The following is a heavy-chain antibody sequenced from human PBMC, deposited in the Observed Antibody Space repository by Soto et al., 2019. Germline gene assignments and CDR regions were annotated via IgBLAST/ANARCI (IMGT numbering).Heavy chain of an antibody. V-gene: IGHV4-59*01. J-gene: IGHJ4*02. CDR2: IYYGGSS. CDR3: ARVYGGGFDY. CDR1: GASISSYY. Sequence: SETLSLTCTVSGASISSYYWSWIRQPPGEGLEWIGFIYYGGSSNYNPSLKSRVTTSLDTPKNQLSLKLSSVTAADTAVYYCARVYGGGFDYWGQGTLVTVSS. D-gene: IGHD4-17*01.